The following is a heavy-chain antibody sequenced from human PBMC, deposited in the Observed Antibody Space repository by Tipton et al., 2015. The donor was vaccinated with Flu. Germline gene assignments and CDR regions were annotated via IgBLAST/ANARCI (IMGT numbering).Heavy chain of an antibody. CDR1: GFTFSHYW. V-gene: IGHV3-7*01. J-gene: IGHJ4*02. D-gene: IGHD3-10*01. CDR2: INQDGSEK. Sequence: SLRLSCATSGFTFSHYWMNWVRQAPGKGLEWVANINQDGSEKHYVESVKGRFTISRDNAKNSLYLQMNSLRAEDTAVYFCASIVRGLTPSRYFDYWGQGTLVTVSS. CDR3: ASIVRGLTPSRYFDY.